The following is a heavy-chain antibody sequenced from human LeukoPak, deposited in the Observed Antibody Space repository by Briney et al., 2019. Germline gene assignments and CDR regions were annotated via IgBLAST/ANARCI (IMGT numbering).Heavy chain of an antibody. CDR1: GYTFTSYT. D-gene: IGHD7-27*01. Sequence: GASVKVSCKASGYTFTSYTMHWMRQAPGQRLEWMGWINAGNGNTKYSQRFQGRVTITRDTSASTAYMELSSLRSEDTAVYYCARVNWGYYFDYWGQGTLVTVSS. CDR2: INAGNGNT. J-gene: IGHJ4*02. V-gene: IGHV1-3*01. CDR3: ARVNWGYYFDY.